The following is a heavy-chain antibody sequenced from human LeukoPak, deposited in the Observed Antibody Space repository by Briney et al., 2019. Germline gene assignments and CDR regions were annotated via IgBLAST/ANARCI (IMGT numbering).Heavy chain of an antibody. J-gene: IGHJ5*02. CDR2: IYYSGST. V-gene: IGHV4-31*03. CDR3: ARVYMRGWFDP. CDR1: GGSVSSGSKY. Sequence: SETLSLTCTVPGGSVSSGSKYWSWIRQHPGKGLEWIGYIYYSGSTYYNPSLKSRVTISVDTSKNQFSLKLSSVTAADTAVYYCARVYMRGWFDPWGQGTLVTVSS. D-gene: IGHD3-10*01.